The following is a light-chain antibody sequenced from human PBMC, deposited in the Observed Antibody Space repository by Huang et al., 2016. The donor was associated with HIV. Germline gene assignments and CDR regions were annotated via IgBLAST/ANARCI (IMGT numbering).Light chain of an antibody. CDR3: QQYGSSALS. CDR2: DSS. CDR1: QSVNSNY. J-gene: IGKJ4*01. V-gene: IGKV3D-20*01. Sequence: EIVLTQSPATLSLSPGERATLSCGASQSVNSNYLAWYQQKPGLAPRLVIYDSSSRAAGIPDRFSGSGSGTDFTLTISRLDAEDFAVYYCQQYGSSALSFGGGTKVEMK.